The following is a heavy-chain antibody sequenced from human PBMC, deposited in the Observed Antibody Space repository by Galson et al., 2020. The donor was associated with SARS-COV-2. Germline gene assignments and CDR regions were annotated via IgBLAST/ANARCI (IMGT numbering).Heavy chain of an antibody. D-gene: IGHD3-3*01. CDR2: IYWNDDK. V-gene: IGHV2-5*01. J-gene: IGHJ6*03. CDR1: GFSLSTSGVG. Sequence: SGPTLVKPTQPLTLTCTFSGFSLSTSGVGVGWIRQPPGKALEWLALIYWNDDKRYSPSLKSRLTITKDTSKNQVVLTMTNMDPVDTATYYCAHNHGVDSSGYYYYYYMDVWGKGTTVTVS. CDR3: AHNHGVDSSGYYYYYYMDV.